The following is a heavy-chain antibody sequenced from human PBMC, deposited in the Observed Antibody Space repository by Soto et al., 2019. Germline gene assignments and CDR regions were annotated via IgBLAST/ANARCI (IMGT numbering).Heavy chain of an antibody. CDR2: IYSGGST. CDR3: ARDRVESGYPEYFQH. D-gene: IGHD3-22*01. CDR1: GFTVSSNY. J-gene: IGHJ1*01. V-gene: IGHV3-53*01. Sequence: EVQLVESGGGLIQPGGSLRLSCAASGFTVSSNYMSWVRQAPGKGLEWVSVIYSGGSTYYADSVKGRFTISRDNSKNTLYLHMNSLRAEDTAVYYCARDRVESGYPEYFQHWGQDTLVTVSS.